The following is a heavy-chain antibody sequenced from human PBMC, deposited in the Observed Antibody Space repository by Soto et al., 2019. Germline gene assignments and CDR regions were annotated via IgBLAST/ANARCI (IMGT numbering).Heavy chain of an antibody. CDR1: GGTFSSYA. CDR3: ARDDYYGSGSYYNPQGYYYYVMDV. CDR2: IIPIFGTA. J-gene: IGHJ6*02. Sequence: SVKVSCKASGGTFSSYAISWVRQAPGQGLEWMGGIIPIFGTANYAQKFQGRVTITADESASTAYMELSSLRSEDTAVYYCARDDYYGSGSYYNPQGYYYYVMDVWGQGTTVTVSS. D-gene: IGHD3-10*01. V-gene: IGHV1-69*13.